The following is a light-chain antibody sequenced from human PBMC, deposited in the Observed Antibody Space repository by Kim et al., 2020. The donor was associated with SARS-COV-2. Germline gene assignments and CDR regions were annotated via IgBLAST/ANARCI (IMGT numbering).Light chain of an antibody. CDR3: AAWDDSLSVFYV. CDR2: RNN. Sequence: QRFTISCSGSSSNVGSNYVSWYQQLPGPAPKLLIYRNNQRPSGVPDRFSGSKSGTSASLAISGLRSEDEADYYCAAWDDSLSVFYVFGTGTKVTVL. CDR1: SSNVGSNY. V-gene: IGLV1-47*01. J-gene: IGLJ1*01.